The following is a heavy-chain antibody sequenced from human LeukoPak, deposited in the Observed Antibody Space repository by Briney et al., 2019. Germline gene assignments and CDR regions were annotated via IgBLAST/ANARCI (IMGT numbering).Heavy chain of an antibody. CDR1: GFTFSNYA. V-gene: IGHV3-64*01. CDR3: ARSAGRFGSGGSCYDY. Sequence: PGGSLRLSCAASGFTFSNYAMHWVRQAPGKGLEYVSAISDSGGSTYYANSVKGRFTISRDNSKNTVYLQMGGLRAEDMAMYYCARSAGRFGSGGSCYDYWGQGTLVTVSS. J-gene: IGHJ4*02. D-gene: IGHD2-15*01. CDR2: ISDSGGST.